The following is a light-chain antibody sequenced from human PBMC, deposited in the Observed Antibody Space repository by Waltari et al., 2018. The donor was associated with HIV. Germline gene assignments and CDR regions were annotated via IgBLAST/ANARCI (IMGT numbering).Light chain of an antibody. Sequence: QTVVTQEPSLTVSPGGSVTLTCSSSPGAVTSDSFATCPPQRPGQAPRPLIYRTSTRYSWTPAWISGSLLGDKAALILSGVQPEDEAVYYCLLFRDDVWVFGGGTKLTVL. CDR2: RTS. V-gene: IGLV7-43*01. CDR1: PGAVTSDSF. J-gene: IGLJ3*02. CDR3: LLFRDDVWV.